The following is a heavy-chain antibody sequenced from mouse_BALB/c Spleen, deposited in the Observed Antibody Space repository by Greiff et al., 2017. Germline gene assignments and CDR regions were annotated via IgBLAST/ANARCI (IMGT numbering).Heavy chain of an antibody. CDR1: GYTFTDYA. CDR2: ISTYYGDA. V-gene: IGHV1S137*01. J-gene: IGHJ4*01. CDR3: ARRDYDYAMDY. Sequence: VQLQESGAELVRPGVSVKISCKGSGYTFTDYAMHWVKQSHAKSLEWIGVISTYYGDASYNQKFKGKATMTVDKSSSTAYMELARLTSEDSAIYYCARRDYDYAMDYWGQGTSVTVSS. D-gene: IGHD2-4*01.